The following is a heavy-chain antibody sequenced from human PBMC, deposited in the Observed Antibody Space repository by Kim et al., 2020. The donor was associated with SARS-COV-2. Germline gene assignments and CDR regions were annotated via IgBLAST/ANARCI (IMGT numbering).Heavy chain of an antibody. J-gene: IGHJ5*02. D-gene: IGHD3-10*01. V-gene: IGHV3-23*01. CDR3: AKDQRKDSGRSNWFDP. CDR1: GFTFSSYA. CDR2: ISGSGGST. Sequence: GGSLRLSCAASGFTFSSYAMSWVRQAPGKGLEWVSAISGSGGSTYYADSVKGRFTISRDNSKNTLYLQMNSLRAEDTAVYYCAKDQRKDSGRSNWFDPWGQGTLVTVSS.